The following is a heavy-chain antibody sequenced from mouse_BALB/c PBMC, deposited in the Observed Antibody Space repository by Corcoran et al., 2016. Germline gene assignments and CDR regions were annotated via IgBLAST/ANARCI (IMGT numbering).Heavy chain of an antibody. V-gene: IGHV1-26*01. J-gene: IGHJ3*01. Sequence: EVQLQQSGPELVKPGASVKISCKASGYSFTGYYMHWVKQSHVKSLEWIGRINPYNGATSYNQNFKDKASLTVDKSSSTAYMELHSLTSEDSAVYYGARDYYGSSSSFFAYWGQGTLVTVSA. CDR2: INPYNGAT. D-gene: IGHD1-1*01. CDR1: GYSFTGYY. CDR3: ARDYYGSSSSFFAY.